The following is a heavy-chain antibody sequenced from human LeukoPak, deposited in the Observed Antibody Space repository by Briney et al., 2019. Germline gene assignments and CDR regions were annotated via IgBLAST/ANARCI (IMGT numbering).Heavy chain of an antibody. Sequence: GGSLRLSCAASGFTFSSYAMSWVRQAPGKGLEWVSSISGGGDSTYYADSVKGRFTISRDNSKNTLYLQMNSLRAEDTAIYYCATGDGSSLAYYYGMDVWGQGTTVTVSS. D-gene: IGHD1-26*01. CDR3: ATGDGSSLAYYYGMDV. J-gene: IGHJ6*02. CDR1: GFTFSSYA. V-gene: IGHV3-23*01. CDR2: ISGGGDST.